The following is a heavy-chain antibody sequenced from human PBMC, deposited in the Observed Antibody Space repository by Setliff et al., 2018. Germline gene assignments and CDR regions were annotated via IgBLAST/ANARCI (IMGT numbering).Heavy chain of an antibody. Sequence: GGSLRLSCAASGFTFDDYVMSWVRQAPGKGLEWVSSIRSSTTYIYYADSVKGRFTFSRDNAKNSLYLQMSSLRAEDTAIYYCVRERSGYSSNWYTLDAFDIWGQGTMVTV. CDR2: IRSSTTYI. J-gene: IGHJ3*02. CDR1: GFTFDDYV. V-gene: IGHV3-21*01. D-gene: IGHD6-13*01. CDR3: VRERSGYSSNWYTLDAFDI.